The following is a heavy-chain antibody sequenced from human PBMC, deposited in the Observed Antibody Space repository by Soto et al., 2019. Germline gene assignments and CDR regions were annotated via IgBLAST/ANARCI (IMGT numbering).Heavy chain of an antibody. Sequence: QVPLVQSGAEVKKPGASVKVSCKASGYTFTSYGISWVRQAPGQGLEWMGWISAYNGNTNYAQKLQGRVTMTTDTSTSTAYMELRSLRSDDTAVYYCARDSEVITFGGVIVNNWFDPWGQGTLVTVSS. J-gene: IGHJ5*02. V-gene: IGHV1-18*04. D-gene: IGHD3-16*02. CDR3: ARDSEVITFGGVIVNNWFDP. CDR1: GYTFTSYG. CDR2: ISAYNGNT.